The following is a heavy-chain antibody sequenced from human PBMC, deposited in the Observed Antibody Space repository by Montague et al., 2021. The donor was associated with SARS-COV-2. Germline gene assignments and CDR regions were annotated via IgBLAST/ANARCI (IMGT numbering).Heavy chain of an antibody. D-gene: IGHD2-2*01. CDR3: AREKRHYCSSTSCYGNYYYYGMDV. J-gene: IGHJ6*02. Sequence: TLSLTCTVSGGSISSGGYYWSWIRQHPGKGLEWIGYIYYSGSTXYNPSLKSRVTISVDTSKNQFSLKLSSVTAADTAVYYCAREKRHYCSSTSCYGNYYYYGMDVWGQGTTVTVSS. CDR1: GGSISSGGYY. CDR2: IYYSGST. V-gene: IGHV4-31*03.